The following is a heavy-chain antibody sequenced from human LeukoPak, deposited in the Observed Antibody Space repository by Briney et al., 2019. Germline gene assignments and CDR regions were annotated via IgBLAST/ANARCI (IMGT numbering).Heavy chain of an antibody. D-gene: IGHD3-10*01. J-gene: IGHJ4*02. Sequence: PSQTLSPTGAVYAGSFGGYYWGWIRPPQGKVLEWIGETNHSVNTNYIPSRKRRVTISKDTSKKQFCLKLSSVTAADTAVYYCASAVGRLLWFGEPRSFEYWGQGTLVSVSS. CDR1: AGSFGGYY. CDR2: TNHSVNT. CDR3: ASAVGRLLWFGEPRSFEY. V-gene: IGHV4-34*01.